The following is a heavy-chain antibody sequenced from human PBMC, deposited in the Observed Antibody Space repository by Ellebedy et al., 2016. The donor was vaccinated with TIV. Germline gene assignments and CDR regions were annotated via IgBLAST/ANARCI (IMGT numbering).Heavy chain of an antibody. CDR1: GFTFSSYE. CDR3: ARVRNIPAAPFDY. D-gene: IGHD2-2*01. J-gene: IGHJ4*02. Sequence: GESLKISCAASGFTFSSYEMNWVRQAPGKGLEWISHIRSSGSTIHYGDSVKGRFTISRDNAKNSLYLQMNSLRAEDTAVYYRARVRNIPAAPFDYWGQGTLVTVSS. CDR2: IRSSGSTI. V-gene: IGHV3-48*03.